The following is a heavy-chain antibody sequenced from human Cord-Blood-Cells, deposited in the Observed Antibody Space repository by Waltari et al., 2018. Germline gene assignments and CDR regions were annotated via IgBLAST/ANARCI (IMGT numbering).Heavy chain of an antibody. D-gene: IGHD3-9*01. CDR2: ISAYNGNT. CDR1: GYTFTSYG. J-gene: IGHJ3*02. Sequence: QVQLVQSGAEVKKPGASVKVSCKASGYTFTSYGISWVRQAPGQGHEWMGWISAYNGNTNYAQKLQGRVTMTTDTSTSTAYMELRSLRSDDTAVYYCARDRNYDILTGYYGGAFDIWGQGTMVTVSS. V-gene: IGHV1-18*01. CDR3: ARDRNYDILTGYYGGAFDI.